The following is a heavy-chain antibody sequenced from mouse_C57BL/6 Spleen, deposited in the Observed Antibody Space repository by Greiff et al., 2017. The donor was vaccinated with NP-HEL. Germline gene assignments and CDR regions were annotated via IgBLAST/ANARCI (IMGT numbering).Heavy chain of an antibody. J-gene: IGHJ1*03. CDR3: ARYNSYYYGSSYAYWYFDV. CDR2: IRNKANGYTT. D-gene: IGHD1-1*01. CDR1: GFTFTDYY. Sequence: EVQLMESGGGLVQPGGSLSLSCAASGFTFTDYYMSWVRQPPGKALEWLGFIRNKANGYTTEYSASVKGRFTISRDNSQSILYLQMNALRAEDSATYYCARYNSYYYGSSYAYWYFDVWGTGTTVTVSS. V-gene: IGHV7-3*01.